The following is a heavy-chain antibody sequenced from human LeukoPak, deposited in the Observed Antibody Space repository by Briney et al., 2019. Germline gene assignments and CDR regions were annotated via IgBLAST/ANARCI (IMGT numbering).Heavy chain of an antibody. CDR3: ARGTGLLWFGELLVYGMDV. J-gene: IGHJ6*04. CDR2: IYYSGGT. D-gene: IGHD3-10*01. CDR1: GGSISGYS. V-gene: IGHV4-59*01. Sequence: LETLSLSCTVSGGSISGYSWSWIRQPPGEGLEWSGDIYYSGGTNYNPSLKSRVTISVDTSKNQCSLQLSSVTAADTGVYYCARGTGLLWFGELLVYGMDVWGKGTTVTVSS.